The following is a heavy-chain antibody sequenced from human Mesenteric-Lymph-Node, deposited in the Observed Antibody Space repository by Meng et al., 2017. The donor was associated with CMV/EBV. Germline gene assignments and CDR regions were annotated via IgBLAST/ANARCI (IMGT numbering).Heavy chain of an antibody. Sequence: GESLKISCAVSGFIVTNYYMGWVRQAPGKGLEWVSLIDRNGDTYYADSVKGRFTMSRDTSGNTLYLQMNSLRPEDSAVFFCARDASMRPFNIWGQGTMVTVSS. V-gene: IGHV3-66*03. CDR1: GFIVTNYY. CDR3: ARDASMRPFNI. J-gene: IGHJ3*02. D-gene: IGHD2-8*01. CDR2: IDRNGDT.